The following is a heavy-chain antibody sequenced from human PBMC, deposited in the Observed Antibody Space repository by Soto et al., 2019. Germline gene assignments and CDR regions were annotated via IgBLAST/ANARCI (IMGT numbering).Heavy chain of an antibody. V-gene: IGHV1-69*02. CDR2: IIPVLDIE. Sequence: QVQLVQSGAEVKKPGSSVKVSCKVSGGTFSSYTISWVRQAPGQGLEWMGRIIPVLDIEKYAQKFQGRVTITADKSTSTAYMELVSLRSEDTAVYYCAGLTETRTTAYDYWGQGTLVNVSS. D-gene: IGHD1-7*01. CDR1: GGTFSSYT. J-gene: IGHJ4*02. CDR3: AGLTETRTTAYDY.